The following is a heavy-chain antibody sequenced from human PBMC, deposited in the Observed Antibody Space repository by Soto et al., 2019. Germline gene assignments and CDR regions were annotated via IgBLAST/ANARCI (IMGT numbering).Heavy chain of an antibody. Sequence: QVQLVQSGAEVKKPGSSVKVSCKASGGTFSSYTISWVRQAPGQGLEWMGRIIPILGIANYAQKFQGRVTXXAXKXXSTAYMELSSLRSEDTAVYYCARVNYYDRSGYVDYWGQGTLVTVSS. J-gene: IGHJ4*02. D-gene: IGHD3-22*01. CDR2: IIPILGIA. CDR3: ARVNYYDRSGYVDY. CDR1: GGTFSSYT. V-gene: IGHV1-69*02.